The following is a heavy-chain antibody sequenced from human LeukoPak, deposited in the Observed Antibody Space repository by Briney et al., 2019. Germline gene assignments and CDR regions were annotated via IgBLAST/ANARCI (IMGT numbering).Heavy chain of an antibody. CDR2: IVVGSGNT. V-gene: IGHV1-58*01. Sequence: ASVKVSCKASGFTFTSSAVQWVRQARGQRLEWIGWIVVGSGNTYYAQKFQERVTITRDMSTSTAYMELSSLRSEDTAVYYCAAARTVGATITPNDYWGQGTLVTVSS. CDR3: AAARTVGATITPNDY. J-gene: IGHJ4*02. CDR1: GFTFTSSA. D-gene: IGHD1-26*01.